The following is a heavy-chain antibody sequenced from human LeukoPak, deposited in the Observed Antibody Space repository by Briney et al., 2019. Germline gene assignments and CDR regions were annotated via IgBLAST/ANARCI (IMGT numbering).Heavy chain of an antibody. CDR3: ARDGQYCSSTSCYTGFPDY. D-gene: IGHD2-2*02. Sequence: ASVKVSCKASGYTFTGYYMHWVRQAPGQGLEWMGWINPNSGGTNYAQKFQGRVTMTRGTSISTAYMELSRLRSDDTAVYYCARDGQYCSSTSCYTGFPDYWGQGTLVTVSS. V-gene: IGHV1-2*02. CDR2: INPNSGGT. CDR1: GYTFTGYY. J-gene: IGHJ4*02.